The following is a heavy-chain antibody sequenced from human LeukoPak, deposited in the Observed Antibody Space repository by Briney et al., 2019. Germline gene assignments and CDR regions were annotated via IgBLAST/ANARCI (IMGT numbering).Heavy chain of an antibody. D-gene: IGHD4-17*01. Sequence: PGGSLTLSCAPSGFTFSSYWMHWVRHAPGKGLVWVSRINSDGSSTSYADSVKGRFTISRDNAKNTLYLQMNSLRAEDTAVYYCARVPVTTSYYYGMDVWGQGTTVTVSS. J-gene: IGHJ6*02. V-gene: IGHV3-74*01. CDR3: ARVPVTTSYYYGMDV. CDR2: INSDGSST. CDR1: GFTFSSYW.